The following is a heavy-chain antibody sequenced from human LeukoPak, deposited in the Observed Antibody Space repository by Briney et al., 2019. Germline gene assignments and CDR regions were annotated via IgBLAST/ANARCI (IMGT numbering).Heavy chain of an antibody. CDR2: INSDGSST. Sequence: PGGSLRLSCAASGFTFSRYWMHWVRQGPGKGLVWVSRINSDGSSTSYADSVKGRFTISRDNSKSTLYLQMNSLRAEDTAVYYCAKGPIVTGFDYWGQGTLVTVSS. V-gene: IGHV3-74*01. CDR1: GFTFSRYW. J-gene: IGHJ4*02. CDR3: AKGPIVTGFDY. D-gene: IGHD1-26*01.